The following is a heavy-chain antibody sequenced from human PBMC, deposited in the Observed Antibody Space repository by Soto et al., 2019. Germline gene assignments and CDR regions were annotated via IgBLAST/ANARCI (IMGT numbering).Heavy chain of an antibody. CDR3: ARDSSPYSSRDFQH. CDR1: GYTFTSYA. V-gene: IGHV1-3*01. CDR2: INAGNGNT. Sequence: ASVKVSCKASGYTFTSYAMHWVRQAPGQRLEWMGWINAGNGNTKYSQKFQGRVTITRDTSASTAYMELSSLRSEDTAVYYCARDSSPYSSRDFQHWGQGTLVTAPQ. J-gene: IGHJ1*01. D-gene: IGHD6-13*01.